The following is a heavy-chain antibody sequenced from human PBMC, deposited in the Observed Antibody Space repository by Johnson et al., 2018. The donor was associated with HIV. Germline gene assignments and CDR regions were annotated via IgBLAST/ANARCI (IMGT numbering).Heavy chain of an antibody. CDR3: ARDRGYWDAFDI. J-gene: IGHJ3*02. D-gene: IGHD3-22*01. CDR1: GFTFSDYY. V-gene: IGHV3-11*04. Sequence: QMQLVESGGGLVKPGGSLRLSCAASGFTFSDYYMSWIRQTPGKGLEWVSYISSSGTTVYHTDSVKGRFSISRDNAKHSLYLQRNSLRAEDTAVYYCARDRGYWDAFDIWGQGTMVTVSS. CDR2: ISSSGTTV.